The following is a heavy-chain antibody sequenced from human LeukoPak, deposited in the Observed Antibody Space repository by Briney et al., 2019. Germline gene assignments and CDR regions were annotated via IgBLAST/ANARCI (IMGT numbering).Heavy chain of an antibody. D-gene: IGHD6-19*01. CDR2: ISGSGDST. CDR1: GFTFSTYA. Sequence: GGSLRLSCAASGFTFSTYAVNWVRQAPGKGLEWVSTISGSGDSTYYADSVKGRFTISRDNSKDTLYLQMSSVRVDDTAVYYCARDVRAQQWRNWGQGTLVTVSS. V-gene: IGHV3-23*01. J-gene: IGHJ4*02. CDR3: ARDVRAQQWRN.